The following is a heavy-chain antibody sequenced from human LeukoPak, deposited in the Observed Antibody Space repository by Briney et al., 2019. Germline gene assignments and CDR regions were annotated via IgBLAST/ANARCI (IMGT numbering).Heavy chain of an antibody. CDR2: IRSDGSNK. D-gene: IGHD4-11*01. CDR1: GFSFSNYD. Sequence: GGSLRLSCAASGFSFSNYDMHWARQAPGKGLEWVAFIRSDGSNKYYADSVKGRFTISRDNAKNSLYLQMNSLRAEDTALYHCARAGDYSNYVGLFDYWGQGTLVTVSS. V-gene: IGHV3-30*02. CDR3: ARAGDYSNYVGLFDY. J-gene: IGHJ4*02.